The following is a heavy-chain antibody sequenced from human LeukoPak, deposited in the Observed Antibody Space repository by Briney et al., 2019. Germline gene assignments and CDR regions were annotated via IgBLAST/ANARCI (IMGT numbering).Heavy chain of an antibody. Sequence: GRSLRLSCTASGFTFSNFWMGWVRQAPGKGLEWVANIKQDETEKFYLGSVKGRFTISRDNSKNTLFLQMNSLRAEDTAVYYCAKWGPHYEVIKSSVYYYGMDVWGQGTTVTVSS. CDR3: AKWGPHYEVIKSSVYYYGMDV. CDR2: IKQDETEK. D-gene: IGHD3-22*01. J-gene: IGHJ6*02. V-gene: IGHV3-7*03. CDR1: GFTFSNFW.